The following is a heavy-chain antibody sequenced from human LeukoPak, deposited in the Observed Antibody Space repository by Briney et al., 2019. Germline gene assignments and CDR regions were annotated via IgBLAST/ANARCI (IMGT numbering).Heavy chain of an antibody. D-gene: IGHD3-16*01. CDR3: VRDPGWGAFDI. J-gene: IGHJ3*02. CDR1: GFTFSNFW. CDR2: INPDGSTT. V-gene: IGHV3-7*01. Sequence: PGGSLRLSCAASGFTFSNFWMSWVRQAPGKGLEWVALINPDGSTTGYVDSVKGRFTISRDNAKNSLCLQLNSLRAEDTAVYYCVRDPGWGAFDIWGQGTMVTVSS.